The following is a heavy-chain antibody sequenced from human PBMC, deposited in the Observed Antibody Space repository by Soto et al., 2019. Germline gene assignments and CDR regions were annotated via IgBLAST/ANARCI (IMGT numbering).Heavy chain of an antibody. J-gene: IGHJ6*03. CDR1: GFTFSSYS. Sequence: PGGSLRLSCAASGFTFSSYSMNWVRQAPGKGLEWVSYISSSSSTIYYADSVKGRFTISRDNAKNSLYLQMNSLRAEDTAVYYCARDLTRYYYYYMDVWGKGTTVTVSS. CDR3: ARDLTRYYYYYMDV. V-gene: IGHV3-48*01. CDR2: ISSSSSTI.